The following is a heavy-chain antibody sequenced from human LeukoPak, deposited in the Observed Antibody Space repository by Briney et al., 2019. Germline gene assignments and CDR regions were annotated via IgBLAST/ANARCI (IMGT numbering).Heavy chain of an antibody. CDR3: ARVSTPYSNQPYAFDV. CDR2: ISSGSSYI. Sequence: GGSLRLSCAASGFTFSSYWMHWVRQAPGRGLEWVSSISSGSSYICYADSVKGRFTISRDNAKNSPYLQMNSLRAEDTAVYYCARVSTPYSNQPYAFDVWGQGTMVTVSS. CDR1: GFTFSSYW. J-gene: IGHJ3*01. D-gene: IGHD4-11*01. V-gene: IGHV3-21*01.